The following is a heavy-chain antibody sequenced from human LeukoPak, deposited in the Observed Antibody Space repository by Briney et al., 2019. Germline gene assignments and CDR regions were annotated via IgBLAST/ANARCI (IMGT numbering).Heavy chain of an antibody. D-gene: IGHD1-26*01. CDR1: GFTFDDYA. V-gene: IGHV3-9*01. Sequence: GGSLRLSCAASGFTFDDYAMHWVRQAPGKGLEWVSGISWNSGSIGYADSVKGRFTISRDNAKNSQYLQMNSLRAEDTALYYCAKDDGSGSYSDWGQGTLVTVSS. CDR3: AKDDGSGSYSD. J-gene: IGHJ4*02. CDR2: ISWNSGSI.